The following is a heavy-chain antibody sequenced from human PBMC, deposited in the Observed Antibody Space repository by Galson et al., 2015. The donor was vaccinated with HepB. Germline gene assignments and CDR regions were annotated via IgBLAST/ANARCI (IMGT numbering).Heavy chain of an antibody. CDR3: ARDVYSNGGVGSMDV. J-gene: IGHJ6*02. Sequence: SLRLSCAASGFTFSAQSMHWVRQAPGKGLEWVTFISTDGHRQYYADSVKGRFIISRDNSKNALFLQMNILRLEDTAVYYCARDVYSNGGVGSMDVWGQGTTVTVSS. D-gene: IGHD4-11*01. CDR1: GFTFSAQS. V-gene: IGHV3-30*03. CDR2: ISTDGHRQ.